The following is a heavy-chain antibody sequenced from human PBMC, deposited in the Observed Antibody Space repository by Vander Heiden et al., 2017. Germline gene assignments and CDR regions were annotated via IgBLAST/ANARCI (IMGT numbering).Heavy chain of an antibody. Sequence: QVQLQESGLGLVKPSETLSLTCTVSGGSISSYYWSWIRQPPGKGLEWIGYIYYSGSTNYNPSLKSRVTISVDTSKNQFSLKLSSVTAADTAVYYCARCPYYYDSSGYYYVWWFDPWGQGTLVTVSS. V-gene: IGHV4-59*01. CDR3: ARCPYYYDSSGYYYVWWFDP. J-gene: IGHJ5*02. CDR1: GGSISSYY. CDR2: IYYSGST. D-gene: IGHD3-22*01.